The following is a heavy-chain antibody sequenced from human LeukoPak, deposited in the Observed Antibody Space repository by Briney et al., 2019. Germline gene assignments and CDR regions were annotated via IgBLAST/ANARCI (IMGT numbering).Heavy chain of an antibody. CDR3: ARNPKQLSRYWFDP. CDR2: IYHSGST. CDR1: GGAISSGGYY. V-gene: IGHV4-30-2*01. J-gene: IGHJ5*02. Sequence: PSQTLSLTCTVSGGAISSGGYYWSWIRQPPGKGLEWIGYIYHSGSTYYNPSLKSRVTISVDRSKNQFSLKLSSVTAADTAVYYCARNPKQLSRYWFDPWGQGTLVTVSS. D-gene: IGHD5-18*01.